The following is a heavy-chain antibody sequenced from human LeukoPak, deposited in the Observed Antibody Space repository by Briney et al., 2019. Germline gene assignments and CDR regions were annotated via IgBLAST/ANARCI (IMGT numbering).Heavy chain of an antibody. Sequence: SETLSLTCTVSGGSISSYYWGWIRQPPGKGLEWIGSIYYSGSTYYNPSLKSRVTISVDTSKNQFSLKLSSVTAADTAVYYCARHSDSSPNFYWYFDLWGRGTLVTVSS. CDR2: IYYSGST. D-gene: IGHD6-13*01. J-gene: IGHJ2*01. CDR1: GGSISSYY. V-gene: IGHV4-39*01. CDR3: ARHSDSSPNFYWYFDL.